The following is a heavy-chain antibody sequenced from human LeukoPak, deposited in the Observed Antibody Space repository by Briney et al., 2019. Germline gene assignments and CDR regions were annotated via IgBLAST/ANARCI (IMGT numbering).Heavy chain of an antibody. D-gene: IGHD4-17*01. J-gene: IGHJ6*03. CDR3: ARASDGDYYYYYYMDV. Sequence: PSETLSLTCTVSGGSISSYYWSWIRQPAGKGLEWIGRIYTSGSTNYNPSLKSRVTMSVDTSKNQFSLKLSSLTAADTPVYYCARASDGDYYYYYYMDVWGKGTTVTVSS. CDR2: IYTSGST. CDR1: GGSISSYY. V-gene: IGHV4-4*07.